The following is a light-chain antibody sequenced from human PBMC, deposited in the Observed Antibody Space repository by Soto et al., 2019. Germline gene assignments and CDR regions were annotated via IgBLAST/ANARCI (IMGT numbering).Light chain of an antibody. CDR1: QSVSSSY. V-gene: IGKV3D-7*01. J-gene: IGKJ4*01. CDR2: GAS. CDR3: QQDYNLPLT. Sequence: EIVMTQSPATLSLSPGERATLSCRASQSVSSSYLSWYQQKPGQAPRLLIYGASTRATGIPARFSGSGSGTDFTLTLSSLQPEDFAVYYCQQDYNLPLTFGGGTKVEIK.